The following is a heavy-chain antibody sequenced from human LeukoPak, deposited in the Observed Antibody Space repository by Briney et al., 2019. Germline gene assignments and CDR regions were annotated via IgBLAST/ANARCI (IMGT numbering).Heavy chain of an antibody. CDR1: GFTFSNAW. V-gene: IGHV3-15*01. D-gene: IGHD1-26*01. CDR2: IKSKTYGWTT. J-gene: IGHJ4*02. Sequence: GGSLRLSCAASGFTFSNAWMSWVRQAPGKGLEWLGRIKSKTYGWTTETAAPRFTISRDDSKSTLFLQLNSPKTEDTGVYYCTTDRSGSSPPYWGQGTLVTVSS. CDR3: TTDRSGSSPPY.